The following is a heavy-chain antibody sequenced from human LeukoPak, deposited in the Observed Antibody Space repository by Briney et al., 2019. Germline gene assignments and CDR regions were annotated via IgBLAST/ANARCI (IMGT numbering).Heavy chain of an antibody. J-gene: IGHJ4*02. V-gene: IGHV4-34*01. CDR3: ARDRGSSGSRITPAYY. Sequence: SETLSLTCAVYGGSFSGYYWSWIRQPPGKGLEWIGEINHSGSTNYNPSLKSRVTISVDTSKNQFSLKLSSVTAADTAVYYCARDRGSSGSRITPAYYWGQGTLVTVSS. CDR1: GGSFSGYY. CDR2: INHSGST. D-gene: IGHD3-22*01.